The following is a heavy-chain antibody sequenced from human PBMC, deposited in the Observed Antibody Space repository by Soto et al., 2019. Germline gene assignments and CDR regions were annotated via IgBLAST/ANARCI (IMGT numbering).Heavy chain of an antibody. CDR1: GFSLSNAGLG. V-gene: IGHV2-26*04. Sequence: QVTVKESGLVLVKPTETLTLTCTVSGFSLSNAGLGVSWIRQPQGKALEWLAHIFSNEEKSYSTSLKSRLTTSKDTSKSQVVLTMTNMDPVDTATYYCASTYSTSWYWFDPWGQGTLVTVSS. J-gene: IGHJ5*02. D-gene: IGHD6-13*01. CDR3: ASTYSTSWYWFDP. CDR2: IFSNEEK.